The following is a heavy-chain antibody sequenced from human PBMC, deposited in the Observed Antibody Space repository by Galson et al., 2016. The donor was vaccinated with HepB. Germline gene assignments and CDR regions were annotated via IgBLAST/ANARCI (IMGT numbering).Heavy chain of an antibody. V-gene: IGHV3-23*01. J-gene: IGHJ3*01. Sequence: SLRLSCAASGFTFNAYAMTWVRQAPGKGLEWVSSIGSSGGNTYTADSVKGRFTVSRDNSRDTLFLQMDRLRVEDSAIYFCVKDAYDYTAPLDVWGQGTVVTVSS. CDR3: VKDAYDYTAPLDV. D-gene: IGHD4-11*01. CDR1: GFTFNAYA. CDR2: IGSSGGNT.